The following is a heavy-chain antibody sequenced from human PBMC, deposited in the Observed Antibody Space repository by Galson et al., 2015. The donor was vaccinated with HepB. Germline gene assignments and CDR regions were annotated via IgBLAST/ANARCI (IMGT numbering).Heavy chain of an antibody. J-gene: IGHJ6*02. CDR2: ITTYNGNT. V-gene: IGHV1-18*04. CDR3: ARGPPGYCGGDCYSRRGWVAINYYGLDF. D-gene: IGHD2-21*02. Sequence: SVKVSCKASGYTLTNYGVSWVRQAPGQGLEWMGWITTYNGNTNYALKLQGRVTMTTDTSTNTAYMELRSLRSDDTAVYYCARGPPGYCGGDCYSRRGWVAINYYGLDFWGQGTTVTVSS. CDR1: GYTLTNYG.